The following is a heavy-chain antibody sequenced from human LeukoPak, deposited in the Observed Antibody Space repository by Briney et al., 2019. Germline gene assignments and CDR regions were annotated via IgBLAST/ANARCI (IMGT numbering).Heavy chain of an antibody. Sequence: GGSLTLFNPACSLTSTDYSINCVRQAPGKGLEWVSSINPPSTSIYYADAVKGRFTISRGNAKSSLYLQMNSLRAEDTALYYCVRLRRNSDRSGYYYYYNYWGQGILVTVSS. V-gene: IGHV3-21*01. J-gene: IGHJ4*02. CDR2: INPPSTSI. CDR3: VRLRRNSDRSGYYYYYNY. CDR1: SLTSTDYS. D-gene: IGHD3-22*01.